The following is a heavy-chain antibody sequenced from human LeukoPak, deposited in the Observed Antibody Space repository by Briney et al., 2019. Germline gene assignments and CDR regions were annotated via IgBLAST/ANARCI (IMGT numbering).Heavy chain of an antibody. CDR3: AGLNIDPSGWYGNYFDP. J-gene: IGHJ5*02. D-gene: IGHD6-19*01. CDR2: IXYTGTT. Sequence: PSETLSLTCSFSSGSIASYYWXXXXXXPXXXXXXXXXIXYTGTTVYNASLKGRLTLSIDTSXXXXXLNLNSVTAADTAFYYCAGLNIDPSGWYGNYFDPWGQGALVTVS. CDR1: SGSIASYY. V-gene: IGHV4-59*08.